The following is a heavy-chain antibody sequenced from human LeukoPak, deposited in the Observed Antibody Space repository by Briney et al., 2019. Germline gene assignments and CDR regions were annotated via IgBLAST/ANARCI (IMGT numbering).Heavy chain of an antibody. Sequence: RASVKVSCKASGYTFTSYDINWVRQATGQGLEWMGWMNSNSGNTGYAQKFQGRVTMTRNTSISTAYMELSSLRSEDTAVYYCARRTYYYDSSGYYIDYWGQGTLVTVSS. CDR2: MNSNSGNT. D-gene: IGHD3-22*01. V-gene: IGHV1-8*01. CDR1: GYTFTSYD. CDR3: ARRTYYYDSSGYYIDY. J-gene: IGHJ4*02.